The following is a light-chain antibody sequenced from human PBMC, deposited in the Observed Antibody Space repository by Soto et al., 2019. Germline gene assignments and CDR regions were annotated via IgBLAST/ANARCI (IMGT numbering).Light chain of an antibody. CDR2: EVN. V-gene: IGLV2-14*01. CDR1: SSDVGGYKF. CDR3: LSYTSANTRV. Sequence: QSALTQPASVSASPGQSITISCTGTSSDVGGYKFVSWYQHHPGKAPKLMIYEVNNRPSGVSNRFSGSKSGNTASLTISGLQPEDEAEYYCLSYTSANTRVFGGGTQLTVL. J-gene: IGLJ3*02.